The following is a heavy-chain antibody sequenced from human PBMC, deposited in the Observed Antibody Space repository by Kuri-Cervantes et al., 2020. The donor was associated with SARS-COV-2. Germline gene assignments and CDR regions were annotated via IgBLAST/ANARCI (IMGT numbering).Heavy chain of an antibody. CDR2: IKSKTDGGTT. Sequence: GGSLRLSCAASGFTFSNAWMSWVRQAPGKGLEWVGCIKSKTDGGTTDYTAPVKGRFTISRDDSKNTLYLQVKSLKTEDTAVYYCTTGYYDFWSGGDYWGQGTLVTVSS. J-gene: IGHJ4*02. CDR3: TTGYYDFWSGGDY. CDR1: GFTFSNAW. V-gene: IGHV3-15*01. D-gene: IGHD3-3*01.